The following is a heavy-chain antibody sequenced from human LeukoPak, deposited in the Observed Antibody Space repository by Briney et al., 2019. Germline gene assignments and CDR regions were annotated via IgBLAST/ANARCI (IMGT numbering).Heavy chain of an antibody. CDR2: INHSGST. CDR1: GGSFSGYY. Sequence: SETLSLTCAVYGGSFSGYYWSWIRQPPGKGLEWIGEINHSGSTNYNPSLKSRVTISVDKSKNQFSLKLSSVTATDTAVYYCARDHYYDSSGRDAFDIWGQGTMVTVSS. D-gene: IGHD3-22*01. J-gene: IGHJ3*02. CDR3: ARDHYYDSSGRDAFDI. V-gene: IGHV4-34*01.